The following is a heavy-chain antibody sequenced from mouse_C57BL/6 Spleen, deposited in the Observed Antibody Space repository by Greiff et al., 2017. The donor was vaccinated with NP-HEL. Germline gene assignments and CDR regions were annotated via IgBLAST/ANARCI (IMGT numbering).Heavy chain of an antibody. J-gene: IGHJ1*03. V-gene: IGHV1-39*01. D-gene: IGHD1-1*01. Sequence: LQESGPELVKPGASVKISCKASGYSFTDYNMNWVKQSNGKSLEWIGVINPNYGTTSYNQKFKGKATLTVDQSSSTAYMQLNSLTSEDSAVYYCARSHYYGSSYGYFDVWGTGTTVTVSS. CDR2: INPNYGTT. CDR3: ARSHYYGSSYGYFDV. CDR1: GYSFTDYN.